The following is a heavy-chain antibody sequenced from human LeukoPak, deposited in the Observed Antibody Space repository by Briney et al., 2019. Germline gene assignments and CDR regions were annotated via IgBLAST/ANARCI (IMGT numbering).Heavy chain of an antibody. V-gene: IGHV1-69*13. CDR1: GGTFSSYA. CDR3: ARDSSGWYGGSGFDP. D-gene: IGHD6-19*01. Sequence: ASVKVSCKASGGTFSSYAISWVRQAPGQGLEWMGGIIPIFGTANYAQKFQGRVTITADESTSTAYMELSSLRSEDTAVYYCARDSSGWYGGSGFDPWAREPWSPSPQ. J-gene: IGHJ5*02. CDR2: IIPIFGTA.